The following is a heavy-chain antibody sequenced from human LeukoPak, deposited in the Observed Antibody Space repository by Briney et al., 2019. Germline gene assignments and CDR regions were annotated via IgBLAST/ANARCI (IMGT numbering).Heavy chain of an antibody. D-gene: IGHD5-24*01. V-gene: IGHV3-20*04. CDR3: ARVVLSRGERDY. CDR2: INWNGGST. Sequence: PGGSLRLSCAASGFTFDDYGMSWVRQAPGKGLEWVSGINWNGGSTGYVDSEKGRFTISRDNAKKFLYLQMNSLRAEDTALYYCARVVLSRGERDYWGQGTLVTVSS. J-gene: IGHJ4*02. CDR1: GFTFDDYG.